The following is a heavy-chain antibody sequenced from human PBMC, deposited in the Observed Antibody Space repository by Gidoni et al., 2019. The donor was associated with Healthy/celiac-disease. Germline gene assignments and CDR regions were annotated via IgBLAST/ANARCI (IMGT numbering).Heavy chain of an antibody. V-gene: IGHV4-39*01. J-gene: IGHJ4*02. CDR1: GGSISSSSYY. Sequence: QLQLQESGPGLVKPSETLSLTCTVSGGSISSSSYYWSWIRQPPGKGLEWIGSIYYSGSTYYNPSLKSRGTISVDTSKKQFSLKLSSVTAADTAVYYCARQHFLGYCSSTSCSPPYYFDYWGQGTLVTVSS. CDR3: ARQHFLGYCSSTSCSPPYYFDY. CDR2: IYYSGST. D-gene: IGHD2-2*01.